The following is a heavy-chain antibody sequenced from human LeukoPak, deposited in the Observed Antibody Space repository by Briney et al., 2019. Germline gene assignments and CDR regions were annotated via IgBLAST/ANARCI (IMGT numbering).Heavy chain of an antibody. V-gene: IGHV1-69*13. CDR2: IIPIFGTA. Sequence: GASVKVSCKASGGTFSSYAISWVRQAPGQGLERMGGIIPIFGTANYAQKFQGRVTITADESTSTAYMELSSLRSEDTAVYYCARPYSSSSYYYGMDVWGQGTTVTVSS. D-gene: IGHD6-6*01. J-gene: IGHJ6*02. CDR3: ARPYSSSSYYYGMDV. CDR1: GGTFSSYA.